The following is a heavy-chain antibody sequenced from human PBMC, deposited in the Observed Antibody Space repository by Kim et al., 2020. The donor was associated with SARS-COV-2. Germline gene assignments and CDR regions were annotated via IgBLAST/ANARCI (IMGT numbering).Heavy chain of an antibody. V-gene: IGHV3-48*03. D-gene: IGHD1-20*01. CDR2: ISSSGSTI. CDR3: ARDPPRITGESKPNWFDP. CDR1: GFTFSSYE. J-gene: IGHJ5*02. Sequence: GGSLRLSCAASGFTFSSYEMNWVRQAPGKGLEWVSYISSSGSTIYYADSVKGRFTISRDNAKNSLYLQMNSLRAEDTAVYYCARDPPRITGESKPNWFDPWGQGTLVTVSS.